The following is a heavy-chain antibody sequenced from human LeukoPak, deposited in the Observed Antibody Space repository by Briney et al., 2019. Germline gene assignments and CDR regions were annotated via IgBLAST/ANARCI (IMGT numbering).Heavy chain of an antibody. D-gene: IGHD3-9*01. V-gene: IGHV3-48*01. J-gene: IGHJ3*02. CDR1: GFTFSIST. CDR3: VRDFIFAFDI. CDR2: IRDDGTTI. Sequence: PGGSLRLSCAASGFTFSISTMNWVRQAPGKGLEWISHIRDDGTTIDYANSVKGRFTISRDNAKNSLYLQMNSLRAGDTAVYYCVRDFIFAFDIWGQGTVVTVSS.